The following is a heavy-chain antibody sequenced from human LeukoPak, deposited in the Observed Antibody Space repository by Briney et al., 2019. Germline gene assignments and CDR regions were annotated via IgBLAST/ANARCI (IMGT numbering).Heavy chain of an antibody. CDR2: INHSGST. D-gene: IGHD6-19*01. CDR3: ARGGGLAVAVDY. Sequence: SETLSLTCAVYGGSFSGYYWSWIRQPPGKGLEWIGEINHSGSTNYNPSLKSRVTISVDTSKNQFSLKLSSVTAADTAVYYCARGGGLAVAVDYWGQGTLVTVSS. J-gene: IGHJ4*02. CDR1: GGSFSGYY. V-gene: IGHV4-34*01.